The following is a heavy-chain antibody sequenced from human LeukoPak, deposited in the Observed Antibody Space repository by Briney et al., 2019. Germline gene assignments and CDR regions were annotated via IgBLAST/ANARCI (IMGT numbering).Heavy chain of an antibody. Sequence: ASVKVSCKASGYIFTRYGISWVRQAPGQGLEWMGWISPYNANTKYAQKFQGRVTMTTDTSTSTAYMELRSLRSDDTAMYYCSREGEGEDGTGHHNWYFDLWGRGTLVTVSS. V-gene: IGHV1-18*01. D-gene: IGHD2-8*02. CDR2: ISPYNANT. CDR3: SREGEGEDGTGHHNWYFDL. CDR1: GYIFTRYG. J-gene: IGHJ2*01.